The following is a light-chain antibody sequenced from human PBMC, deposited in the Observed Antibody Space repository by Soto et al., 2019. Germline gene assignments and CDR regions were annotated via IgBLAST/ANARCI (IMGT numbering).Light chain of an antibody. CDR3: QQSYSNPFT. V-gene: IGKV1-39*01. CDR1: QSITSY. Sequence: DVQMTESPSSLSASVGDRVTITCRASQSITSYLNWYQQKPGKAPKLLIYAASSLQSGVPSRFGGSGSGTDFTLTISSLQPEDFATYYCQQSYSNPFTFGPGTKVDI. J-gene: IGKJ3*01. CDR2: AAS.